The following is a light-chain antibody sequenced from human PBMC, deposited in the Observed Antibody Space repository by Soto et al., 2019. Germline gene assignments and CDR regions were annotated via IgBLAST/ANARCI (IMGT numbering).Light chain of an antibody. J-gene: IGKJ1*01. CDR3: QQGYSTPPT. CDR1: QRITNR. Sequence: DIQMTQSPSSLSASIGDRVTITCRARQRITNRLNWYQHRPRKAPRLLIYAASTLESGVPSRFSGSASGTAFTLTISRLQPEYFATYYCQQGYSTPPTFGQGTKVEIK. CDR2: AAS. V-gene: IGKV1-39*01.